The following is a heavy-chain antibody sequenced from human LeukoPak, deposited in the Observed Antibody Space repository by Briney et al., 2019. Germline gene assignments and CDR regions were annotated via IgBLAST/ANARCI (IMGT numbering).Heavy chain of an antibody. CDR1: GGTFSSYA. Sequence: VASVKVSCKASGGTFSSYAISWVRQAPGQGLEWMGGIIPIFGTANYAQKFQGRVTITTDESTSTAYMELSSLRSEDTAVYYCARRGNCSGGSCYSRGGFDYWGQGTLVTVSS. J-gene: IGHJ4*02. CDR3: ARRGNCSGGSCYSRGGFDY. CDR2: IIPIFGTA. D-gene: IGHD2-15*01. V-gene: IGHV1-69*05.